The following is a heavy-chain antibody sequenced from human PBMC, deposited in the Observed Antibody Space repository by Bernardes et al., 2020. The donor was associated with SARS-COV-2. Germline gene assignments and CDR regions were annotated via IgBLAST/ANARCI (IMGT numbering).Heavy chain of an antibody. CDR3: ARFGYCTSNSCPTMAYYYYYYGMDV. CDR2: ISGDSTYT. Sequence: GGSLRLSCAASGFTFSTSNMNWVRQAPGKGLEWVSSISGDSTYTYFADSVKGRFTISRDNAKNSLYLQMNSLSAEDTAVYYCARFGYCTSNSCPTMAYYYYYYGMDVWGQGTTVTVSS. CDR1: GFTFSTSN. D-gene: IGHD2-2*03. V-gene: IGHV3-21*01. J-gene: IGHJ6*02.